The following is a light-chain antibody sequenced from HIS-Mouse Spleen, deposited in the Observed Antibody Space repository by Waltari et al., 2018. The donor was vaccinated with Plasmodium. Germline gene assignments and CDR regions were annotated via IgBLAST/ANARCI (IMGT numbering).Light chain of an antibody. CDR2: EDS. CDR3: YSTDSSGNHRV. Sequence: SYELTQPPSVSVSPGQTARITCSGDALPKKYAYWYQQKSGQAPVLVIYEDSKRPSGIPERFSGSSSGTMATVTISGAQVEDEADYYCYSTDSSGNHRVFGGGTKL. J-gene: IGLJ3*02. V-gene: IGLV3-10*01. CDR1: ALPKKY.